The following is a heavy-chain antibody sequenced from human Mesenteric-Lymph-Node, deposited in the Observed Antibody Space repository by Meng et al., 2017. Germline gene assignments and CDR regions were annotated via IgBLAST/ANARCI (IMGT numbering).Heavy chain of an antibody. CDR2: IIPIFGTA. V-gene: IGHV1-69*05. CDR1: GGTFSSYA. Sequence: VSCKASGGTFSSYAISWWRQAPGQGLEWMGGIIPIFGTANYAQKFQGRVTITTDESKSTAYMELSSLTSEDTAVYYCARDATCGALDIWGQGTMVTVSS. J-gene: IGHJ3*02. CDR3: ARDATCGALDI.